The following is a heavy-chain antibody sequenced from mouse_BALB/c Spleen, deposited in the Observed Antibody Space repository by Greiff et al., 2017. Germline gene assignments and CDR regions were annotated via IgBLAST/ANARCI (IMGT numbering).Heavy chain of an antibody. V-gene: IGHV14-3*02. CDR3: ATGDSSGYLY. D-gene: IGHD3-2*01. CDR2: IDPANGNT. CDR1: GFNIKDTY. Sequence: VQLQQSGAELVKPGASVKLSCTASGFNIKDTYMHWVKQRPEQGLGWIGRIDPANGNTKYDPKFQGKATITAATSSNTAYLQLSSLTSEDTAVYYCATGDSSGYLYWGQGTTLTVSS. J-gene: IGHJ2*01.